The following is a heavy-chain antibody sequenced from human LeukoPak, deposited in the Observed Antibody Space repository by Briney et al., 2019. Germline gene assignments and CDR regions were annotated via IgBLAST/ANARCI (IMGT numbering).Heavy chain of an antibody. CDR2: IYYTGST. V-gene: IGHV4-59*01. CDR3: ARGYHYYDSTAYSY. D-gene: IGHD3-22*01. Sequence: SETLSLTCTVSGVSISTYYWSWIRQPPGKGLEWIGYIYYTGSTNCNPSLKSRVTISVNTSKNQFSLKLSSVTAADTAVYYCARGYHYYDSTAYSYWGQGTLVTVSS. J-gene: IGHJ4*02. CDR1: GVSISTYY.